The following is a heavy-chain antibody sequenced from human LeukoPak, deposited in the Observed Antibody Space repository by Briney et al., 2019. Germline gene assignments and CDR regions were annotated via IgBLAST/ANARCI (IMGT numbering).Heavy chain of an antibody. Sequence: GGSLRLSCAASGFTFSIYSMTWVRQAPGKGLEWVSSISSSSSYIYYADSVKGRFTISRDNAKNSLYLQMNSLRAEDTAVYYCARDGEYSSPLDHYYYYYYMDVWGKGTTVTVSS. D-gene: IGHD6-6*01. CDR2: ISSSSSYI. CDR3: ARDGEYSSPLDHYYYYYYMDV. V-gene: IGHV3-21*01. J-gene: IGHJ6*03. CDR1: GFTFSIYS.